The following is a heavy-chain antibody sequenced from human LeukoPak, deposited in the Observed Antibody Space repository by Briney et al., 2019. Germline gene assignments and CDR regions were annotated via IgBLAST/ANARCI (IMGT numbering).Heavy chain of an antibody. D-gene: IGHD4-17*01. CDR2: ISYDGSNK. J-gene: IGHJ4*02. V-gene: IGHV3-30-3*01. CDR3: ARESQYGDRTLDY. CDR1: GFTFSSYA. Sequence: GGSLRLSCAASGFTFSSYAMHWVRQAPGKGLEWVAVISYDGSNKYYADSVKGRFTISRDNSKNTLYLQMNSLRAEDTAVYYCARESQYGDRTLDYWGQGTLVTVSS.